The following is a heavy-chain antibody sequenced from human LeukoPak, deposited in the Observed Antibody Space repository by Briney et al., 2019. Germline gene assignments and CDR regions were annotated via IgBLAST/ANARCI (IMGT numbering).Heavy chain of an antibody. V-gene: IGHV4-59*01. CDR3: VTGVLGPENWFDP. D-gene: IGHD2-15*01. J-gene: IGHJ5*02. Sequence: SETLSLTCTVSGGSISSYCWSWIRQPPGKGLEWIGYIYYSGSTNYNPSLKSRVTISVDTSKNQFSLKLSSVTAADTAVYYYVTGVLGPENWFDPWGQGTLVTVSS. CDR1: GGSISSYC. CDR2: IYYSGST.